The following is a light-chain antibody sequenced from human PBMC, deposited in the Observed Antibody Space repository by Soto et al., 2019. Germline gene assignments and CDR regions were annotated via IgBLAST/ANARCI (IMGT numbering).Light chain of an antibody. Sequence: EIVMTQSPATLSVSPGERATLSCRASQSVSSNLAWYQQKPGQAPRLLIYGALTRATGIPERFSGSGSGTEFTLTISTLQSEDFAVYYCQHYNDRPPWTFGQGTKVDIK. CDR1: QSVSSN. CDR3: QHYNDRPPWT. CDR2: GAL. J-gene: IGKJ1*01. V-gene: IGKV3D-15*01.